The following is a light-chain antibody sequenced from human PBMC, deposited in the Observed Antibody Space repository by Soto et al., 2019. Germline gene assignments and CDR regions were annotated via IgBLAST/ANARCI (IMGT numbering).Light chain of an antibody. CDR2: GTS. V-gene: IGKV3-20*01. J-gene: IGKJ3*01. Sequence: EVVLTQSPGTLSLSPGDRATLSCRVSQSVSRLYIAWYLKKPDQRPRLLVYGTSTRANGVPDRFSGSGSGTDFTLAISSLEPEDFAVYYCPQYGSGLLTFGPGTKVEI. CDR3: PQYGSGLLT. CDR1: QSVSRLY.